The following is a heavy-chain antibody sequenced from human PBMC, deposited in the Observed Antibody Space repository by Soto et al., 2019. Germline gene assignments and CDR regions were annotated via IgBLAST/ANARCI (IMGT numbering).Heavy chain of an antibody. CDR3: AKWSVPKTIFWSAIDS. D-gene: IGHD3-3*01. Sequence: GGSLRLSCAASGFTFNTFALTWVRQAPGKGLEWVSSITVDGGSTYYADSVKGRFTISRDNSKKTLFLQMDSLRAEDTALYYCAKWSVPKTIFWSAIDSWGQGILVTVSS. CDR2: ITVDGGST. J-gene: IGHJ4*02. CDR1: GFTFNTFA. V-gene: IGHV3-23*01.